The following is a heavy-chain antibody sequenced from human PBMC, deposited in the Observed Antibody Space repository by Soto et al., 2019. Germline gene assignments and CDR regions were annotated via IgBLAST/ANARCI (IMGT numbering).Heavy chain of an antibody. Sequence: SVKVSCKESGGTFSSYSIAWVRQAPGQGLEWMGGIIPIFGIPNYAQKFQGRVAITADESTNTAYMELSSLRSDDTAVYYCAKAAQTRFDWNDLGNWFDPWGQGTLVTVSS. J-gene: IGHJ5*02. D-gene: IGHD1-1*01. CDR2: IIPIFGIP. CDR3: AKAAQTRFDWNDLGNWFDP. V-gene: IGHV1-69*13. CDR1: GGTFSSYS.